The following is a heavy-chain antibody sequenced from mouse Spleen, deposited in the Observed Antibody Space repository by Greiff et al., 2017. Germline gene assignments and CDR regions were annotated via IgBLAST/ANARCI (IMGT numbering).Heavy chain of an antibody. CDR2: IWSGGST. J-gene: IGHJ3*01. Sequence: VQLVESGPGLVQPSQSLSITCTVSGFSLTSYGVHWVRQSPGKGLEWLGVIWSGGSTDYNAAFISRLSISKDNSKSQVFFKMNSLQADDTAIYYCARPYDYDWFAYWGQGTLVTVSA. V-gene: IGHV2-2*01. CDR3: ARPYDYDWFAY. CDR1: GFSLTSYG. D-gene: IGHD2-4*01.